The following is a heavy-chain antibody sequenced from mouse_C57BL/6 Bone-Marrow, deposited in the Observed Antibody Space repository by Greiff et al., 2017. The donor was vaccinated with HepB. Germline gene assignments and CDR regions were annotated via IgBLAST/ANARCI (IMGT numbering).Heavy chain of an antibody. CDR3: VSPSGSSWFAY. D-gene: IGHD6-1*01. Sequence: EVQGVESGGGLVQPKGSLKLSCAASGFSFNTYAMNWVRQAPGKGLEWVARIRSKSNNYATYYADSVKDRFTISRDDSESMLYLQMNNLKTEDTAMYYCVSPSGSSWFAYWGQGTLVTVSA. CDR1: GFSFNTYA. CDR2: IRSKSNNYAT. V-gene: IGHV10-1*01. J-gene: IGHJ3*01.